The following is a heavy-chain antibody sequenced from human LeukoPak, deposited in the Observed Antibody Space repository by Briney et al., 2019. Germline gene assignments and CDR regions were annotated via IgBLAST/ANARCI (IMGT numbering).Heavy chain of an antibody. Sequence: PSETLSLTCTVSGGPISGYYWSWIRQPPGKGLEWIGYTSHSGTTKYNPSLKSRITISVDTSKKQFSLTLNSVIAADTAVYYCARGPYCGGDCYFDSWGQGTLVTVSS. J-gene: IGHJ4*02. CDR2: TSHSGTT. V-gene: IGHV4-59*01. CDR3: ARGPYCGGDCYFDS. CDR1: GGPISGYY. D-gene: IGHD2-21*02.